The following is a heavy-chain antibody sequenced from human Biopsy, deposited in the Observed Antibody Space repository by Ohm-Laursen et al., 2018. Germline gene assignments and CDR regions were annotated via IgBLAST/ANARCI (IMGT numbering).Heavy chain of an antibody. CDR1: GFTFRDWG. Sequence: SLRLSCTASGFTFRDWGMLWVRQAPDKGLEWVALISYDGSNKYYADSVKGRFTISRDNSKNTLHLQMNSLRAEDTAIYYCAKSYGDYWGDHYYGLDVWGQGATVTVSS. D-gene: IGHD4-17*01. V-gene: IGHV3-30*18. CDR2: ISYDGSNK. J-gene: IGHJ6*02. CDR3: AKSYGDYWGDHYYGLDV.